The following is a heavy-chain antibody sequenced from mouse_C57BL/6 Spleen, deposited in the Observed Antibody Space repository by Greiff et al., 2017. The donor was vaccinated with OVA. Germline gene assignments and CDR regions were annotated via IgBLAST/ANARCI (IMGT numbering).Heavy chain of an antibody. J-gene: IGHJ3*01. Sequence: VQLQQSGPELVKPGASVKIPCKASGYTFTDYNMDWVKQSHGKSLEWIGDINPNNGGTIYNQKFKGKATLTVDKSSSTAYMELRSLTSEDTAVYYGARMAAGYDYDRAWFAYWGQGTLVTVSA. CDR2: INPNNGGT. V-gene: IGHV1-18*01. D-gene: IGHD2-4*01. CDR1: GYTFTDYN. CDR3: ARMAAGYDYDRAWFAY.